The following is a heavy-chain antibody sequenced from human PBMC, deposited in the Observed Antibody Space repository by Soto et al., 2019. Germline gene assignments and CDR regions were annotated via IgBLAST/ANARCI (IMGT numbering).Heavy chain of an antibody. J-gene: IGHJ3*01. CDR2: ISSSSSYI. Sequence: GGSLRLSCAASGFTFSSYSMNWVRQAPGKGLEWVSSISSSSSYIYYADSVKGRFTISRDNAKNSLYLQMNSLRAEDTAVYYCASLTGTDYGDYGLWGQGTMVTVSS. V-gene: IGHV3-21*01. CDR3: ASLTGTDYGDYGL. D-gene: IGHD4-17*01. CDR1: GFTFSSYS.